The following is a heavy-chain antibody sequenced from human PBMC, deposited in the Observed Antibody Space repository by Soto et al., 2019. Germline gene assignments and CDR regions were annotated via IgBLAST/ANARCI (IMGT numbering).Heavy chain of an antibody. CDR1: GYTFTSYG. Sequence: QVQLVQSGAEVKKPGASVKVSCKASGYTFTSYGISWVRQAPGQGLEWMGWISAYNGNTNYAQKLQGRVTMTTDTTTSPAYMELRSLGSDDTAVYYCADNGGGRYSGRPSVWFGPWGQGTLVTFSS. V-gene: IGHV1-18*01. CDR3: ADNGGGRYSGRPSVWFGP. CDR2: ISAYNGNT. J-gene: IGHJ5*02. D-gene: IGHD1-26*01.